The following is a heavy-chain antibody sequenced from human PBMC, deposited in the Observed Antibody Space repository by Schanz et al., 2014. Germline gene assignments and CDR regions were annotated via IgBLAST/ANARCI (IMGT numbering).Heavy chain of an antibody. V-gene: IGHV3-23*04. CDR2: LSEGGGGT. D-gene: IGHD6-13*01. CDR1: GFSVGNKY. CDR3: AKSQGSSFDS. J-gene: IGHJ4*02. Sequence: EVQLAESGGGLVQPGGSLRLSCAASGFSVGNKYMNWVRQAPGKGLEWVSALSEGGGGTHYADSVRGRFTISSDSSKNTLYLQMSSLRADDTAVYYCAKSQGSSFDSWGQGTLVTVSS.